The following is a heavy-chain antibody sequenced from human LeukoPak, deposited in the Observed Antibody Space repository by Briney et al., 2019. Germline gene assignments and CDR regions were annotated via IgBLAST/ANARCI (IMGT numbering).Heavy chain of an antibody. Sequence: GGSLRLSCAASGFTFSSYEMNWVRQAPGKGLEWVSYISSSGSTIYYADSVKGRFTISRDNAKNSLYLQMNGLRAEDTAVYYCARWGCSGGSCYSGYYGMDVWGQGTTVTVSS. V-gene: IGHV3-48*03. J-gene: IGHJ6*02. CDR1: GFTFSSYE. CDR3: ARWGCSGGSCYSGYYGMDV. D-gene: IGHD2-15*01. CDR2: ISSSGSTI.